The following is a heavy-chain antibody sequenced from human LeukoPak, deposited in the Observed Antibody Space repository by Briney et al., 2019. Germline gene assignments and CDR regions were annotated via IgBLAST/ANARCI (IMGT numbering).Heavy chain of an antibody. CDR2: INWNGGST. CDR1: GFTFDDYG. CDR3: ARIIMDYGGNWRAFDI. D-gene: IGHD4-23*01. J-gene: IGHJ3*02. V-gene: IGHV3-20*04. Sequence: GGSLRLSCAASGFTFDDYGMSWVRQAPGKGLEWVSGINWNGGSTGYADSLKGRFTVSRDNAKNSLSLQMNSLRAEDTALYYCARIIMDYGGNWRAFDIWGQGTMVTVSS.